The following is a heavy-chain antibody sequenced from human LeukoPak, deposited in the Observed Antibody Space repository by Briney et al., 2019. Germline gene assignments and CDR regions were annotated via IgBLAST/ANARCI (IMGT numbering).Heavy chain of an antibody. Sequence: PGGSLRLSCAASGFTFSSYAMSWVRQAPGKGLEWVSAISGSGGSTYYADSVKGRFTISRDNSKNTLYLQMNSLRAEDTAVYYLSKGAPFRPYQGGGDAFDIWGKGTMVTVSS. CDR2: ISGSGGST. CDR3: SKGAPFRPYQGGGDAFDI. V-gene: IGHV3-23*01. CDR1: GFTFSSYA. D-gene: IGHD3-16*01. J-gene: IGHJ3*02.